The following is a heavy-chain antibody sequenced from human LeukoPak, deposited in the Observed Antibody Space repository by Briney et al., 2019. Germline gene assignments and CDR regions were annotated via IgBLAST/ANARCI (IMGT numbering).Heavy chain of an antibody. D-gene: IGHD6-13*01. CDR3: ARSHDSSSWYFDY. Sequence: PSETLSLTCAVSGGSISSGGYSWSWIRQPPGKGLEWIGYIYHSGSTYYNPSLKSRVTISVDRPKNQFSLKLSSVTAADTAVYYCARSHDSSSWYFDYWGQGTLVTISS. J-gene: IGHJ4*02. CDR1: GGSISSGGYS. V-gene: IGHV4-30-2*01. CDR2: IYHSGST.